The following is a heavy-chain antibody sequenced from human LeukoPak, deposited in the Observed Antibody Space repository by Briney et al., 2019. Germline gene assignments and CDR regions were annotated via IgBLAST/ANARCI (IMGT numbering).Heavy chain of an antibody. V-gene: IGHV3-15*07. J-gene: IGHJ3*02. Sequence: GGSLRLSCAASGFTFSNAWMNWVRQAPGKGLEWVGRIKSKTDGGTADYAAPVKGRFTISRDDSKNTLYLQMNSLKTEDTAVYYCTTDLYYYDSSGYEPGAFDIWGQGTMVTVSS. CDR1: GFTFSNAW. D-gene: IGHD3-22*01. CDR3: TTDLYYYDSSGYEPGAFDI. CDR2: IKSKTDGGTA.